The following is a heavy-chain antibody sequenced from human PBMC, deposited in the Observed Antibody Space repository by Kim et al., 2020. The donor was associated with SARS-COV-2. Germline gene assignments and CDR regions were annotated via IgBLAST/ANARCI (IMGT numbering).Heavy chain of an antibody. CDR1: GFTFSSYA. CDR3: AKDFEGGKWFGSRNYFDY. J-gene: IGHJ4*02. D-gene: IGHD3-10*01. CDR2: ISGSGGST. V-gene: IGHV3-23*01. Sequence: GGSLRLSCAASGFTFSSYAMSWVRQAPGKGLEWVSAISGSGGSTYYADSVKGRFTISRDNSKNTLYLQMNSLRAEDTAVYYCAKDFEGGKWFGSRNYFDYWGQGTLVTVSS.